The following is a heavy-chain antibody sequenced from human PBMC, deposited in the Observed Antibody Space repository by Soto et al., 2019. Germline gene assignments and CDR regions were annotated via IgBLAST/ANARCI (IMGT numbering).Heavy chain of an antibody. D-gene: IGHD2-15*01. J-gene: IGHJ6*02. Sequence: SVKVSCKASGFTFTSSAVQWVRQARGQRLEWIGWIVVGSGNTNYAQKFQERVTITRDMSTSTAYMELSSLRSEDTAVYYCATYCSGGSCYSGYYYGMDVWGQGXTVTVYS. CDR2: IVVGSGNT. CDR1: GFTFTSSA. CDR3: ATYCSGGSCYSGYYYGMDV. V-gene: IGHV1-58*01.